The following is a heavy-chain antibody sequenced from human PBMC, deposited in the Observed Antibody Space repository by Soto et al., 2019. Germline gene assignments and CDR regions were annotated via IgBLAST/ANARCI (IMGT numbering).Heavy chain of an antibody. CDR2: IYWDDDT. CDR1: GFSLSTYGVG. CDR3: ALRPRFSMALDY. Sequence: QITLKESGPTLVKPTQTLTLTCNFSGFSLSTYGVGVGWIRQPPGKALEWLALIYWDDDTRFSPSLNSTLAITEDTSKSQVVLTMTHMDPVDTATSYCALRPRFSMALDYWAAGSLV. V-gene: IGHV2-5*02. D-gene: IGHD3-10*01. J-gene: IGHJ4*02.